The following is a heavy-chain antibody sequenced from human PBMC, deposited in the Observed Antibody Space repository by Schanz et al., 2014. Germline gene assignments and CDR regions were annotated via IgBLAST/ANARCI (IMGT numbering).Heavy chain of an antibody. J-gene: IGHJ3*02. CDR2: ISSSGTSI. Sequence: EVQLVESGGGVVQPGGSLRLSCATSGFTFITYTMNWVRQTPGKGLEWVSFISSSGTSIYYADSVQGRFTISRDNSKNALYLQMDSLRAEDTAVYYCARGIITMVRGGDVGAFDIWGQGTMVTVSS. V-gene: IGHV3-48*01. CDR1: GFTFITYT. CDR3: ARGIITMVRGGDVGAFDI. D-gene: IGHD3-10*01.